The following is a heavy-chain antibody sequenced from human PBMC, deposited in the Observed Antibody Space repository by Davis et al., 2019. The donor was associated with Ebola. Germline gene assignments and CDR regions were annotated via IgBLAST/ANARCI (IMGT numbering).Heavy chain of an antibody. J-gene: IGHJ4*02. V-gene: IGHV4-34*01. CDR2: INHSGST. D-gene: IGHD5-18*01. CDR3: ARGGSYGSYYFDY. Sequence: GSLRLSCAVYGGSFSGYYWSWIRQPPGKGLEWIGEINHSGSTNYNPSLKSRVTISVDTSKNQFSLKLSSVTAADTAVYYCARGGSYGSYYFDYWGQGTLVTVSS. CDR1: GGSFSGYY.